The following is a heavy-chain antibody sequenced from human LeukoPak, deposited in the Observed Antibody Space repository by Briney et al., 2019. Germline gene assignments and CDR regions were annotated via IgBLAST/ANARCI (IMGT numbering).Heavy chain of an antibody. V-gene: IGHV4-4*09. CDR2: IYTRGTT. Sequence: SETLSLTCTVPGGSISSNYWSWIRQPPGKGLEWIGYIYTRGTTNYSPSLKSRVTISADTSKSQFSLKLTSVTAADTAVYYCAGSLPAPKEFAYWGQGTLVTVSS. CDR1: GGSISSNY. CDR3: AGSLPAPKEFAY. D-gene: IGHD3-16*02. J-gene: IGHJ4*02.